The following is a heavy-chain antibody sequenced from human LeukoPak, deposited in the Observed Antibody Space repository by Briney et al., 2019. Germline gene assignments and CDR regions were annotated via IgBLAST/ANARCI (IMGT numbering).Heavy chain of an antibody. D-gene: IGHD3-22*01. CDR1: GGTFSSYA. V-gene: IGHV7-4-1*02. Sequence: ASVKVSCKASGGTFSSYAISWVRQAPGQGLEWMGWINTNTGNPTYAQGFTGRFVFSLDTSVSTAYLQISSLKAEDTAVYYCARESDDSSGYYYDPLDYWGQGTLVTVSS. CDR2: INTNTGNP. CDR3: ARESDDSSGYYYDPLDY. J-gene: IGHJ4*02.